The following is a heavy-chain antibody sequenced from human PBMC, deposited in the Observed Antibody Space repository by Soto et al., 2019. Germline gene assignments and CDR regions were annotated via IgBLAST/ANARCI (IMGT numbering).Heavy chain of an antibody. Sequence: ASVKVSCKASGYTFTSYGITWVRQAPGRGLEWMGWISAYNGNTNSAQKLQGRVTMTTDTSTSTAYMELRSLRSDDTAVYYCARGAKRQQLGNADYYYYGMDVWGQGTTVTVSS. D-gene: IGHD6-13*01. CDR3: ARGAKRQQLGNADYYYYGMDV. CDR2: ISAYNGNT. CDR1: GYTFTSYG. J-gene: IGHJ6*02. V-gene: IGHV1-18*04.